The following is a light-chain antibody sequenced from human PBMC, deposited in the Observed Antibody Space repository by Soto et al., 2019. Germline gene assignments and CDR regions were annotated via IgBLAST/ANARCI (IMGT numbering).Light chain of an antibody. CDR2: EVS. CDR1: SSDVGGYNY. Sequence: QSVLTQPPSASGSPGQSVTISCSGTSSDVGGYNYVSWYQQHPGKAPKLMIYEVSKRPSGVPDRFSGSKSGNTASLTGSGLQAADVAGYFLSSYAGTNNYVVFGGGTKLTVL. J-gene: IGLJ2*01. V-gene: IGLV2-8*01. CDR3: SSYAGTNNYVV.